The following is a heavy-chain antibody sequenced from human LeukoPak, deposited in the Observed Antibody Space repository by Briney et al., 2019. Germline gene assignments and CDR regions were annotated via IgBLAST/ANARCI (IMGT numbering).Heavy chain of an antibody. Sequence: GASVKVSCKASGGTFSSYAISWVRQAPGQGLEWMGGIIPIFGTANYAQKFQGRVTITADKSTSTAYMELSSLRSEDTAVYYCARVGSSSRGWFDPWGQGTLVTVSS. J-gene: IGHJ5*02. CDR2: IIPIFGTA. CDR3: ARVGSSSRGWFDP. V-gene: IGHV1-69*06. CDR1: GGTFSSYA. D-gene: IGHD6-13*01.